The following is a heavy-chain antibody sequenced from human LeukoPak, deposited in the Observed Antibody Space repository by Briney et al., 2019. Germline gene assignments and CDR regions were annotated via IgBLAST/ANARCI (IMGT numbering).Heavy chain of an antibody. V-gene: IGHV1-69*05. CDR1: GGTFSSYA. Sequence: SVKVSCKASGGTFSSYAISWVRQAPGQGLEWMGGIIPIFGTAIYAQKFQGRVTITTDESTSTAYMELSSLRSEDTAVYYCARERDSSPYCDQGGRGTLVTVSS. J-gene: IGHJ4*02. CDR2: IIPIFGTA. D-gene: IGHD6-6*01. CDR3: ARERDSSPYCDQ.